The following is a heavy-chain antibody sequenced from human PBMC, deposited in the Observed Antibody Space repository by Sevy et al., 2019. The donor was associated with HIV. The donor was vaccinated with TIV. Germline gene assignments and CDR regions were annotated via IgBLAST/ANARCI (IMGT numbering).Heavy chain of an antibody. CDR3: ARESIAVAGLGYFFHS. V-gene: IGHV3-33*01. CDR1: GFSFNGYS. CDR2: IWYDGTNR. J-gene: IGHJ1*01. D-gene: IGHD6-19*01. Sequence: GGSLRLSCAASGFSFNGYSMHWVRQAPGKGLEWVAVIWYDGTNREYAASVKGRFTISIDNSKNTLFLQMNSLRAEDTAVYYCARESIAVAGLGYFFHSWGQGTLVTVSS.